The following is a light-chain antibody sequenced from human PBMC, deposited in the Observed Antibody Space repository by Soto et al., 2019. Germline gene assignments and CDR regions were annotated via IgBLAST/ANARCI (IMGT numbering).Light chain of an antibody. CDR1: QYVGSR. V-gene: IGKV3-11*01. Sequence: EIVLTQSPATLSSSPGETATLSCRASQYVGSRLAWYQHKPGQAPRLLIYYMSKRATGIPARFSGSGSGTDFTLTISSLALDDFAIYYCHQRQSWPRTFGQGTKVDIK. CDR3: HQRQSWPRT. CDR2: YMS. J-gene: IGKJ1*01.